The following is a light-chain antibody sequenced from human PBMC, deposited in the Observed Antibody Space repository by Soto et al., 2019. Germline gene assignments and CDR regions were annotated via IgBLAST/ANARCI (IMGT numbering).Light chain of an antibody. CDR1: QAIHTY. V-gene: IGKV1-39*01. CDR2: SGS. J-gene: IGKJ4*01. CDR3: QQSYSPFVS. Sequence: DIQMTQSPSSLSAFVGDRVTITCRASQAIHTYLNWFHQRPGTAPKLLIHSGSTLQSGVPSRFSGSGSGTEFTLTIGSLQPEDYGTYYRQQSYSPFVSFGGGTKVEIK.